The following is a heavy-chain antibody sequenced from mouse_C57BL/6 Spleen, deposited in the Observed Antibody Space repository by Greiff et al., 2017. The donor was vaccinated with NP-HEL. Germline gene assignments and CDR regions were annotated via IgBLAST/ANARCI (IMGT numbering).Heavy chain of an antibody. J-gene: IGHJ1*03. CDR2: IYPGSGST. Sequence: QVQLQQPGAELVKPGASVKMSCKASGYTFTSYWITWVKQRPGHGLEWIGDIYPGSGSTNYNEKFKSKATLTVDTSSSTAYMQLSSLTSEDSAVYYCARGVEGYFDVWGTGTTVTVSS. D-gene: IGHD1-1*01. V-gene: IGHV1-55*01. CDR3: ARGVEGYFDV. CDR1: GYTFTSYW.